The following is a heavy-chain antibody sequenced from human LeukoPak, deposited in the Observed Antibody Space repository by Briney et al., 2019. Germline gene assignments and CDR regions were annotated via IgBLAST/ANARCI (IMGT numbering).Heavy chain of an antibody. V-gene: IGHV3-33*01. CDR3: AREGDATVTYPWNWFDP. CDR1: GLTFSSYG. D-gene: IGHD4-17*01. J-gene: IGHJ5*02. CDR2: IWYDGSNK. Sequence: GGSLRLSCAASGLTFSSYGMHWVRQAPGKGLEWVAVIWYDGSNKYYADSVKGRFTISRDNSKNTLYLQMNSLRAEDTAVYYCAREGDATVTYPWNWFDPWGQGTLVTVSS.